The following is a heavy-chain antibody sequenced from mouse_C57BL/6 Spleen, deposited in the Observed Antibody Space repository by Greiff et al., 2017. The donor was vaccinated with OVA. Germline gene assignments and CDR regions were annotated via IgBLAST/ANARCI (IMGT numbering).Heavy chain of an antibody. CDR3: ARGGYSPYAMDY. J-gene: IGHJ4*01. V-gene: IGHV1-58*01. CDR1: GYTFTSYG. CDR2: IYIGNGYT. D-gene: IGHD2-12*01. Sequence: EVQRVESGAELVRPGSSVKMSCKTSGYTFTSYGINWVKQRPGQGLEWIGYIYIGNGYTEYHEKFKGQATLTSDKSSSTAYLQLSSLTSEDSAIYFCARGGYSPYAMDYWGQGTSVTVSS.